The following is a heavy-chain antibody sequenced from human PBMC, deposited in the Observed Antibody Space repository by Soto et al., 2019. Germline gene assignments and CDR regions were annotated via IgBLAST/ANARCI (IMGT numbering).Heavy chain of an antibody. V-gene: IGHV1-69*02. CDR3: ARATPINIAAAGTEYFQH. J-gene: IGHJ1*01. CDR1: GGTFSSYT. CDR2: IIPILGIA. Sequence: ASVKVSCKASGGTFSSYTISWVRQAPGQGLEWMGRIIPILGIANYAQKFQGRVTITADKSTSTAYMELSSLRSEDTAVYYCARATPINIAAAGTEYFQHWGQGTLVTVSS. D-gene: IGHD6-13*01.